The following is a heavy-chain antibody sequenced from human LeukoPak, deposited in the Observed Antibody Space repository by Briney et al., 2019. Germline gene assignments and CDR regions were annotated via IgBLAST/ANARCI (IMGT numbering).Heavy chain of an antibody. Sequence: SETLSLTCTVSGGSISSYYWSWIRQPPGKGLEWIGYIHYSGSTNYNPSLKSRVTITADTSKSQFSLELSSVTAADTAVYYCARYDSSSCYYWGQGTLVTVSS. J-gene: IGHJ4*02. V-gene: IGHV4-59*01. CDR3: ARYDSSSCYY. CDR1: GGSISSYY. CDR2: IHYSGST. D-gene: IGHD3-22*01.